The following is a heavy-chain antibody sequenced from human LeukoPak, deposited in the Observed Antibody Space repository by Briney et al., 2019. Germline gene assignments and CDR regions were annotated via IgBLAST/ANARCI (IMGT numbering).Heavy chain of an antibody. V-gene: IGHV3-66*01. CDR2: IYSGGST. CDR1: GFTVSSNY. Sequence: GSLRLSCAASGFTVSSNYMSWVRQAPGKGLEWVSVIYSGGSTYYADSVKGRFTISRDNSKNTLYLQMNSLRAEDTAVYYCAREAGYSSGWSRGRDAFDIWGQGTMVTVSS. CDR3: AREAGYSSGWSRGRDAFDI. J-gene: IGHJ3*02. D-gene: IGHD6-19*01.